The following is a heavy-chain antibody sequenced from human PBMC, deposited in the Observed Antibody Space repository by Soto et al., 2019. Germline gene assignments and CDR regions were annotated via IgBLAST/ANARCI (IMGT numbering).Heavy chain of an antibody. CDR3: ARIRRGYSGYERWFDP. Sequence: ASVKVSCKASGYTFTSYGISWVRQAPGQGLEWMGWISAYNGNTNYAQKLQGRVTMTTDTSTSTAYMELRSLRSDDTAVYYCARIRRGYSGYERWFDPWGQGTLVTVSS. CDR1: GYTFTSYG. D-gene: IGHD5-12*01. CDR2: ISAYNGNT. J-gene: IGHJ5*02. V-gene: IGHV1-18*01.